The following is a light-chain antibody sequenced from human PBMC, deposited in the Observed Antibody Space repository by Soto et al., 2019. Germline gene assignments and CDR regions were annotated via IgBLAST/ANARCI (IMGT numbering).Light chain of an antibody. CDR3: CSYAGSYTYV. V-gene: IGLV2-11*01. CDR2: DVS. Sequence: GSPGQSVTISCTGTSSDVGGYNYVSWYQQHPGKAPKLMIYDVSKRPSGVPDRFSGSKSGNTASLTISGLQAEDEADYYCCSYAGSYTYVFGTGTKVTVL. CDR1: SSDVGGYNY. J-gene: IGLJ1*01.